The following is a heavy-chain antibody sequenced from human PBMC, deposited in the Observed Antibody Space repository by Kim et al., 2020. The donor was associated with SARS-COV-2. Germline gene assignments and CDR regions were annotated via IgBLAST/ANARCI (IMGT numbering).Heavy chain of an antibody. CDR2: ISSSSSYI. CDR3: ARDQFTIFGVVTGHYYYYGMDV. Sequence: GGSLRLSCAASGFTFSSYSMNWVRQAPGKGLEWVSSISSSSSYIYYADSVKGRFTISRDNAKNSLYLQMNSLRAEDTPVYYCARDQFTIFGVVTGHYYYYGMDVWGQGTTITVSS. D-gene: IGHD3-3*01. V-gene: IGHV3-21*01. CDR1: GFTFSSYS. J-gene: IGHJ6*02.